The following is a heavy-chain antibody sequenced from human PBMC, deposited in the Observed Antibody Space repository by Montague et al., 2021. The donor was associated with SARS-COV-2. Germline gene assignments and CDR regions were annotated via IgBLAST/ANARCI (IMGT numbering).Heavy chain of an antibody. Sequence: FLRLSCAASGFTFSNAWMSWVRQAPGKGLEWVGRIKSKTDGGTTDYAAPVKGRFTISRDDSKNTLYLQMNSLKTEDTAVYYCTTDGVTYYDFWSGYFDYYYYGMDVWGQGTTVTVSS. CDR3: TTDGVTYYDFWSGYFDYYYYGMDV. CDR2: IKSKTDGGTT. D-gene: IGHD3-3*01. J-gene: IGHJ6*02. V-gene: IGHV3-15*01. CDR1: GFTFSNAW.